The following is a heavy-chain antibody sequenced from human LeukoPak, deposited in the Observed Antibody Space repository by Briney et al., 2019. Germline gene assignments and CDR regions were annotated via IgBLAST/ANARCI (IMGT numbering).Heavy chain of an antibody. V-gene: IGHV1-18*01. Sequence: ASVKVSCKASGYTFTSYGISWVRQAPGQGLEWMGWISAYNAYTNYAQKVQGRVTMTTDTSTSTVYMELRSLRSDDTAVYYCARDGHRRYHYDSSGREDAFDIWGPGTMVTVSS. CDR2: ISAYNAYT. J-gene: IGHJ3*02. CDR1: GYTFTSYG. D-gene: IGHD3-22*01. CDR3: ARDGHRRYHYDSSGREDAFDI.